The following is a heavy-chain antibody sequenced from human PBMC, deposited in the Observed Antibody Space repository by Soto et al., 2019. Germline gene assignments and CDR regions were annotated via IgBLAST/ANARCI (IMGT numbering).Heavy chain of an antibody. J-gene: IGHJ4*02. CDR2: IFWDDDK. CDR3: AHRSRGYAYYFDQ. D-gene: IGHD5-12*01. Sequence: QITLKESGPALVRPTQTLTLTCSFSGFSLTTRGVAVGWIRHPPGTALEWLALIFWDDDKWYSPSLRSRLTITEDTSKNQVVLTMTNMDPVDTATYYCAHRSRGYAYYFDQWGQGTLVTVSS. CDR1: GFSLTTRGVA. V-gene: IGHV2-5*02.